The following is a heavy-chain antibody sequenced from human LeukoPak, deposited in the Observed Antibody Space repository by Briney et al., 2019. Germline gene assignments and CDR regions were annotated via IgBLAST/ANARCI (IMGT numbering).Heavy chain of an antibody. D-gene: IGHD4-23*01. CDR3: ARVLRLWGGNSGIAFDI. V-gene: IGHV4-59*01. J-gene: IGHJ3*02. CDR2: IYNSGST. CDR1: GGSISSYY. Sequence: PSETLSLTCTVSGGSISSYYWSWIRQPPGKGLEWIGYIYNSGSTNYNHSLKSRVTISEDMSNNQFSLKLSSVTAADTAVYYCARVLRLWGGNSGIAFDIWGQGTMVTVSS.